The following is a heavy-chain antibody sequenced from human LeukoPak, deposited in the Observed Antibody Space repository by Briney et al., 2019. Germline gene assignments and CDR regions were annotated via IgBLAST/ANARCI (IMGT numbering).Heavy chain of an antibody. Sequence: SETLSLTCTVSGGSISSSSYYWGWIRQPPGKGLEWIGSIYYSGSTYYNPSLKSRVTISVDTSKNQFSVKLSSVTAADTAVYYCARDKIEDSSGPGYYYGMDVWGQGTTVTVSS. J-gene: IGHJ6*02. CDR2: IYYSGST. CDR3: ARDKIEDSSGPGYYYGMDV. CDR1: GGSISSSSYY. V-gene: IGHV4-39*07. D-gene: IGHD3-22*01.